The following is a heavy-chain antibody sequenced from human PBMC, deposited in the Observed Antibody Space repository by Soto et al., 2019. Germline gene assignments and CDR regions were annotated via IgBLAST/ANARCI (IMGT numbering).Heavy chain of an antibody. J-gene: IGHJ5*02. Sequence: SETLSLTCTVSGGSISSSNYYWAWIRQSPGRGLEWIGSVYYNGFTYYNPSLKSRVTISVDTSKNQFSLKLTSVTAADTAVYYCARMGDFWSGPGELDPWGQGTLVTVSS. D-gene: IGHD3-3*01. V-gene: IGHV4-39*01. CDR1: GGSISSSNYY. CDR2: VYYNGFT. CDR3: ARMGDFWSGPGELDP.